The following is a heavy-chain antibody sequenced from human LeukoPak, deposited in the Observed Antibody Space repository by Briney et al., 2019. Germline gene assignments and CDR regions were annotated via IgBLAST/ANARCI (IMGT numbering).Heavy chain of an antibody. Sequence: PGGSLRLSCAASGFTFDDYAMHWVRQAPGKDLEWVSGISWNSGSIGYADSVKGRFTISRDNAKNSLYLQMNSLRAEDTALYYCAKEGYSSSWYSVYYGMDVWGQGTTVTVSS. CDR3: AKEGYSSSWYSVYYGMDV. CDR1: GFTFDDYA. D-gene: IGHD6-13*01. V-gene: IGHV3-9*01. CDR2: ISWNSGSI. J-gene: IGHJ6*02.